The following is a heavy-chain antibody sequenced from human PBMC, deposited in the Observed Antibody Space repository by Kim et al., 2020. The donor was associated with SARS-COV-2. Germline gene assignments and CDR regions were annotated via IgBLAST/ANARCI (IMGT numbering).Heavy chain of an antibody. CDR3: ARGVYRHAPLFYYYGMDV. Sequence: SETLSLTCTVSGGSISSGSYYWSCIRQPAGKGLEWIGRIYTSGSTNYNPSLKSRVTISVDTSKNQFSLKLSSVTAADTAVYYCARGVYRHAPLFYYYGMDVWGQGTTVTVSS. D-gene: IGHD2-8*01. CDR2: IYTSGST. J-gene: IGHJ6*02. V-gene: IGHV4-61*02. CDR1: GGSISSGSYY.